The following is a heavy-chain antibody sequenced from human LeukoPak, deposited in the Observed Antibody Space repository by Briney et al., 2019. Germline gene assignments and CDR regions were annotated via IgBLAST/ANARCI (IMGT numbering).Heavy chain of an antibody. CDR3: ARARCTNRVCYFPYFDY. Sequence: GRSLRLSCAASGFIFSSYAMHWVRQAPGKGLEWVAVISYDGSNKYYADSVKGRFTISRDNSKNTLYLQMNSLRAEDTALYYCARARCTNRVCYFPYFDYWGQGTLVTVSS. V-gene: IGHV3-30-3*01. CDR1: GFIFSSYA. D-gene: IGHD2-8*01. J-gene: IGHJ4*02. CDR2: ISYDGSNK.